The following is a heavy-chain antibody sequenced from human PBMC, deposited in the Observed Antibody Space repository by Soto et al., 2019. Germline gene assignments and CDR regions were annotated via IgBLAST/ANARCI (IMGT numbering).Heavy chain of an antibody. Sequence: QITLRESGPTRVKPTQTLTLTCTFSGFSLSARPVAVGWIRQPPGKALERLALIYWDDDKRYSPSLMSRLTITKDTSKNQVVLTMTNMDPLDTAIYYCVHRAGIDGNWNGGYFDYWGQGALVTASS. CDR2: IYWDDDK. CDR3: VHRAGIDGNWNGGYFDY. J-gene: IGHJ4*02. CDR1: GFSLSARPVA. D-gene: IGHD1-1*01. V-gene: IGHV2-5*02.